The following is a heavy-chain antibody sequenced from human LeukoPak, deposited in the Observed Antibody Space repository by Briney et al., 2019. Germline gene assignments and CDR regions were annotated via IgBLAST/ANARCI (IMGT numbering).Heavy chain of an antibody. Sequence: SETLSLTCTVSGGSISSYYWSWIRQPPGKGLEWIGYVYYGGSTNYNPSLKSRVTMSLDTSKSQFSLKLTSVTAADTAVYYCGRRVAIKPKYCFDIRGQGTLVTVSS. CDR3: GRRVAIKPKYCFDI. J-gene: IGHJ4*02. D-gene: IGHD3-22*01. CDR1: GGSISSYY. V-gene: IGHV4-59*08. CDR2: VYYGGST.